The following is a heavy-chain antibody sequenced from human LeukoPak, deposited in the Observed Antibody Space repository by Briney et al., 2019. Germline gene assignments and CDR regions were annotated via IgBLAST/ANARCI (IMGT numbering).Heavy chain of an antibody. CDR3: ARLRETYYYDSSGYFFDY. CDR1: GYTFTSYG. V-gene: IGHV1-18*01. D-gene: IGHD3-22*01. J-gene: IGHJ4*02. Sequence: ASVKVSCKASGYTFTSYGISWVRQAPGQGLEWMGWISAYNGNTNYAQKLQGRVTMTTDTSTSTAYMELRSLRSDDKAVYYCARLRETYYYDSSGYFFDYWGQGTLVTVSS. CDR2: ISAYNGNT.